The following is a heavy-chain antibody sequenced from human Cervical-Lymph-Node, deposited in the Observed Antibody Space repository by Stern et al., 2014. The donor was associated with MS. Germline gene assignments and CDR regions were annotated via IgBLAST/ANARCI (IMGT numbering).Heavy chain of an antibody. D-gene: IGHD3-22*01. J-gene: IGHJ4*02. CDR1: GFTFSDYY. CDR3: ASVNQYYYDSSGYREHQDFDY. Sequence: QVQLVESGGGLVKPGGSLRLSCAASGFTFSDYYMSWIRQAPGKGLEWVSYISSSGSTIYYADSVKGRFTISRDNAKNSLYLQMNSLRAEDTAVYYCASVNQYYYDSSGYREHQDFDYWGQGTLVTVSS. CDR2: ISSSGSTI. V-gene: IGHV3-11*01.